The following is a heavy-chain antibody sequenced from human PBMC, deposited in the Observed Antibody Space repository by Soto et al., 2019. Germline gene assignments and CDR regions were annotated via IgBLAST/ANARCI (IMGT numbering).Heavy chain of an antibody. V-gene: IGHV3-30*03. CDR2: ISYDGRDK. J-gene: IGHJ1*01. D-gene: IGHD6-13*01. CDR3: ETEDGIRVCSTVSAFLRHRSSDLGIPAE. Sequence: KGREWVAVISYDGRDKYYADSVKGRFTISRDKSKNTLYLQMNSLRAEDTAVFYCETEDGIRVCSTVSAFLRHRSSDLGIPAE.